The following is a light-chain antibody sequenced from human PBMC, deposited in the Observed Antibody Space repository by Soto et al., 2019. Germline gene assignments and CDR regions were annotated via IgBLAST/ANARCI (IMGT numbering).Light chain of an antibody. Sequence: EIVLTQSPGTLSLSPGERATLSCRASQSVSSSYLAWYQQKPGQAPRLLIYGASSRATGIPDRFSGSGSGTDFTLTISRLEPEDFAEYYCQQYGSSPRTLGQGTQLEIK. CDR3: QQYGSSPRT. J-gene: IGKJ5*01. CDR1: QSVSSSY. CDR2: GAS. V-gene: IGKV3-20*01.